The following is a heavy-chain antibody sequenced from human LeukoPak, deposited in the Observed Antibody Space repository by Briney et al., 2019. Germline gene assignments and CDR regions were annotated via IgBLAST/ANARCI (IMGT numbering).Heavy chain of an antibody. J-gene: IGHJ4*02. CDR2: ISWNSGSI. D-gene: IGHD3-3*01. V-gene: IGHV3-9*01. CDR3: AKDMVSIFGVVLFDY. CDR1: GFTFDDYA. Sequence: PGGSLRLSCAASGFTFDDYAMHWVRQAPGKGLEWVSGISWNSGSIGYADSVKGRFTISRDNAKNSLYLQMNSLRAEDTALYYCAKDMVSIFGVVLFDYWGQGTLVTVSS.